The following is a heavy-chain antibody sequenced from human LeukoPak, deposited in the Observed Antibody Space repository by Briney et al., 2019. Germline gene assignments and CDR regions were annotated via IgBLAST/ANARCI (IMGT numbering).Heavy chain of an antibody. Sequence: GGSLRLSCAASGFTFSNYDIHWVRQAPGKGLEWVAVIWYDGSNKYYADSVKGRFTISRDNSKNTLYLQMNSLRAEDTAVYYCARGLALNYFDYWGQGTLVTLSS. CDR1: GFTFSNYD. V-gene: IGHV3-33*01. CDR2: IWYDGSNK. J-gene: IGHJ4*02. CDR3: ARGLALNYFDY.